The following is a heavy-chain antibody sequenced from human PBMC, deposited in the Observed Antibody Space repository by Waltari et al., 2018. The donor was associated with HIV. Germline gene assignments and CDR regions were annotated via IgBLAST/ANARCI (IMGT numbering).Heavy chain of an antibody. CDR3: AREKYYYDSSGYHHDAFDI. V-gene: IGHV1-69*04. J-gene: IGHJ3*02. CDR2: IIPILGIA. CDR1: GGTLSSYA. D-gene: IGHD3-22*01. Sequence: QVQLVQSGAEVKKPGSSVKVPCQASGGTLSSYAISWVPQAPGHGPEWMGRIIPILGIANYAQKFQGRVTITADKSTSTAYMELSSLRSEDTAVYYCAREKYYYDSSGYHHDAFDIWGQGTMVTVSS.